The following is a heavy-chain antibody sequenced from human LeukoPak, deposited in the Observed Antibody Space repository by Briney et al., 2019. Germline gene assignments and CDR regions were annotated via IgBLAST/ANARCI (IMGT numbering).Heavy chain of an antibody. V-gene: IGHV1-18*01. CDR2: ISCYNCNT. CDR1: GYTFTSCG. Sequence: ASVTVSCKASGYTFTSCGLNWVRQAPGQGLEWMGWISCYNCNTNYAQKLQGRATMTTDISTSTAYMELRRLRSDDTAVYYCARTPFLYCSGGSCYSDYWGRGTLVTVSS. J-gene: IGHJ4*02. D-gene: IGHD2-15*01. CDR3: ARTPFLYCSGGSCYSDY.